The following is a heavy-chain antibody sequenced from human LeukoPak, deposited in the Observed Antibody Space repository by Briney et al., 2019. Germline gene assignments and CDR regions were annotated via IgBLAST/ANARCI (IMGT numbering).Heavy chain of an antibody. CDR1: GFTVSNNY. Sequence: PGGSLRLSCAASGFTVSNNYMTWVRQAPGKGPMWVSRICPDGTVTNYADSVKARFIISRDNARNTVYLQMNSLRVEDTAVYYCVRDFRSADYWGQGTLVTVSS. J-gene: IGHJ4*02. CDR3: VRDFRSADY. CDR2: ICPDGTVT. V-gene: IGHV3-74*01.